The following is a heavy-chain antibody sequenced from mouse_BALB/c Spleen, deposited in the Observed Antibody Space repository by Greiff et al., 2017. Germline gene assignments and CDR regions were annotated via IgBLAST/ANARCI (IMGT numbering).Heavy chain of an antibody. Sequence: VQLQQSGAELVKPGASVKLSCTASGFNITDTYMHWVKQRPEQGLEWIGRIDPANGNTKYDPKFQGKATITADTSSNTAYLQLSSLTSEDTAVYYYAPISSAATYYFDYWGQGTTLTVSS. CDR2: IDPANGNT. V-gene: IGHV14-3*02. J-gene: IGHJ2*01. CDR1: GFNITDTY. D-gene: IGHD1-1*01. CDR3: APISSAATYYFDY.